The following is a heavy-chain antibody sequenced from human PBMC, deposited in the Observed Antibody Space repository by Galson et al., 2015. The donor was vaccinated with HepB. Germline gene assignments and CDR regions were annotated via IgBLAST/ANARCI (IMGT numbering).Heavy chain of an antibody. V-gene: IGHV3-30*04. CDR1: GFTFSNYA. Sequence: SLRLSCAASGFTFSNYAMHWVRQAPGKGLEWVAVISNDGTNQFYGDSVQGRFTISRDNSRNTLYLQMNSLKSGDTAVYYCARGIPRTTDYISKHYYYGMDVWGHGTTVTVSS. D-gene: IGHD4/OR15-4a*01. CDR2: ISNDGTNQ. J-gene: IGHJ6*02. CDR3: ARGIPRTTDYISKHYYYGMDV.